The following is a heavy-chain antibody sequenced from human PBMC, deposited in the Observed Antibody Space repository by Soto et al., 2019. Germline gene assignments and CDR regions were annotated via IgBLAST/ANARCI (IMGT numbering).Heavy chain of an antibody. CDR3: ARSWDLEGFDS. CDR2: MYYSGST. V-gene: IGHV4-39*01. Sequence: PWETLSLTCTVSGDSISSSGNYWVWIRQPPGKGLEWIGSMYYSGSTYYNPSLKSRVSISVETWKNQFSLKLSSVTAADTALYYCARSWDLEGFDSWGQGILVTVSS. J-gene: IGHJ4*02. D-gene: IGHD1-26*01. CDR1: GDSISSSGNY.